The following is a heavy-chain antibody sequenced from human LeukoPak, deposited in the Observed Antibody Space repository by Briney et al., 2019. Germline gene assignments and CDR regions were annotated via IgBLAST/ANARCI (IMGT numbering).Heavy chain of an antibody. Sequence: PGGSLRLSCAASGFTFSSYSMNWVRQAPGKGLEWVSSISSSSSYIYYADSVKGRFTISRDNAKNSLYLQMNSLRAEDTAVYYCAKSGSGYSYGLDYWGQGTLVTVSS. J-gene: IGHJ4*02. CDR1: GFTFSSYS. CDR3: AKSGSGYSYGLDY. D-gene: IGHD5-18*01. CDR2: ISSSSSYI. V-gene: IGHV3-21*01.